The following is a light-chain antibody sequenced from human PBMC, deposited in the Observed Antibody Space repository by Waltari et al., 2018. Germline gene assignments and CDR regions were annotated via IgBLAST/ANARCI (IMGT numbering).Light chain of an antibody. CDR3: QQYATSPEA. CDR1: QSVKNNY. Sequence: EIVLTQSPGTLSLSPGERATLSCRASQSVKNNYLAWYQQKPGQAPRLLIYGASSRATGIPDRFRGSGSGTDFTLTINRLEPEDFAVYYCQQYATSPEAFGGGTKVEIK. CDR2: GAS. V-gene: IGKV3-20*01. J-gene: IGKJ4*01.